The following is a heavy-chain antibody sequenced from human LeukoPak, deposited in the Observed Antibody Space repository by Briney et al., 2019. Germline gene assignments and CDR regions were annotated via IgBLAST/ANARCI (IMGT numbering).Heavy chain of an antibody. D-gene: IGHD1-26*01. V-gene: IGHV3-21*01. CDR2: ITSTSIYR. Sequence: GGSLRLSCVGSGFPFGSYSINWVRQAPGKGMEWVSSITSTSIYRQYANSVKGRFTISRDNAKNSLYLQMNSLRAEDTAVYYCARVTGGATTLNYYHYSMDVWGQGTLVTVSS. J-gene: IGHJ6*03. CDR3: ARVTGGATTLNYYHYSMDV. CDR1: GFPFGSYS.